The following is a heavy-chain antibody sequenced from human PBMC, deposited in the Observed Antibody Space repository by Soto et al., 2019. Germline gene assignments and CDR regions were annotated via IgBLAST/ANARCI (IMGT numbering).Heavy chain of an antibody. CDR3: TKPVQENGYHYEIWYFDL. Sequence: QVQLVESGGGVVQPGRSLRLSCAASGIIFSTYGMHWVRQAPGKGLEWVAVISHDGSTIYYADSVKGRFTISRDNSNNPQFLQMSSRRAENTAVYSCTKPVQENGYHYEIWYFDLWGRGPLVTVSS. J-gene: IGHJ2*01. CDR1: GIIFSTYG. D-gene: IGHD5-18*01. CDR2: ISHDGSTI. V-gene: IGHV3-30*18.